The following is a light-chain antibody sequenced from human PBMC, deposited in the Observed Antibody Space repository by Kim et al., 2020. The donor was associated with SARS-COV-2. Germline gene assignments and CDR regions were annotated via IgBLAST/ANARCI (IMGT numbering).Light chain of an antibody. CDR3: SSYASSASVL. CDR2: DVS. Sequence: QSALTQPASVSGSPGQSITISCTGTISDVGGYNFVSWYQQLPGKAPKLMIYDVSDRPSGVSDRFSGSKSGNTASLTISGLQFEDEADYYCSSYASSASVLFGGGTQLTVL. V-gene: IGLV2-14*03. CDR1: ISDVGGYNF. J-gene: IGLJ3*02.